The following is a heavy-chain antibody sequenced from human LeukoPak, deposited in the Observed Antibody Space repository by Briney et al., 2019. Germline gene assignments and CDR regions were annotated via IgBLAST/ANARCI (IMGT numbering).Heavy chain of an antibody. Sequence: PSETLSLTCTVSGGSISSYYWSWVRQPPGKGLEWIGYIYYSGSTNYNPSLKSRVTISVDTSKNQFSLKLSSVTAADTAVYYCARDLTYYYGSGSSHYGMDVWGKGTTVTVSS. D-gene: IGHD3-10*01. CDR3: ARDLTYYYGSGSSHYGMDV. J-gene: IGHJ6*04. V-gene: IGHV4-59*01. CDR2: IYYSGST. CDR1: GGSISSYY.